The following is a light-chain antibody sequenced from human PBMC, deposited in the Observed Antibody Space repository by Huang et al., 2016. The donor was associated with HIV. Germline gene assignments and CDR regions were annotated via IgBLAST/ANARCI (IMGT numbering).Light chain of an antibody. CDR2: GAS. CDR3: QQYGSSPPMYT. Sequence: EIVMTQSPATLSLSPGERATLSCRASQSVSSSYLAWYQQKPGQAPRLLIYGASSRATGIPDRFSGSGSGTDFTLTISRLGPEDFAVYYCQQYGSSPPMYTFGQGTKLEIK. CDR1: QSVSSSY. V-gene: IGKV3-20*01. J-gene: IGKJ2*01.